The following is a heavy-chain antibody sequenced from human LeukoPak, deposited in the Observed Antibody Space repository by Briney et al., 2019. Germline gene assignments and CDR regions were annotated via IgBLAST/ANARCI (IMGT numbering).Heavy chain of an antibody. CDR3: ARDSA. D-gene: IGHD6-25*01. V-gene: IGHV3-7*01. Sequence: GGSLRLSCAASGFTFSSYAMSWVRQAPGKGLEWVANIKQDGSEKYYVDSVKGRFTISRDNAKNSLYLQMNSLRAEDTAVYYCARDSAWGQGTMVTVSS. CDR1: GFTFSSYA. CDR2: IKQDGSEK. J-gene: IGHJ3*01.